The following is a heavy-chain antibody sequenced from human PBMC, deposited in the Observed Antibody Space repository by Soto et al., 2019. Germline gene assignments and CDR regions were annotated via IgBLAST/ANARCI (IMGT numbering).Heavy chain of an antibody. D-gene: IGHD1-26*01. CDR2: IIPIFGTA. V-gene: IGHV1-69*01. CDR1: GGTFSSYA. J-gene: IGHJ3*02. CDR3: ARLIVGATVPRTNAFDI. Sequence: QVQLVQSGAEVKKPGSSVKVSCKASGGTFSSYAISWVRQAPGQGLEWMGGIIPIFGTANYAQKFQGRVTITADESTSTAYMELSSLRSEDTAVYYCARLIVGATVPRTNAFDIWGQGTMVTVAS.